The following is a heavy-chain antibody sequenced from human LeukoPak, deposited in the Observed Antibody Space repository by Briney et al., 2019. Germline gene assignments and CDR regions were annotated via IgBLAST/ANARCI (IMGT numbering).Heavy chain of an antibody. Sequence: PGGSLRLSCAASGFTFSSYAMHWVRQAPGKGLEWVAVISYDGSNKYYADSVKGRFTISRDNSKNTLYLQMNSLRAEDTAVYYCARDVTGYSSDWGQGTLVTVSS. CDR2: ISYDGSNK. CDR3: ARDVTGYSSD. J-gene: IGHJ4*02. V-gene: IGHV3-30-3*01. CDR1: GFTFSSYA. D-gene: IGHD6-19*01.